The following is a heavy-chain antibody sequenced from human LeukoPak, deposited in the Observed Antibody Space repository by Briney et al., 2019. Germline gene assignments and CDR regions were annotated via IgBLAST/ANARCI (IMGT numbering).Heavy chain of an antibody. CDR3: ATGIVDGSRYYTWLDP. J-gene: IGHJ5*02. D-gene: IGHD2-15*01. V-gene: IGHV4-39*07. Sequence: SETLSLTCTVSGGSISSSSYYWGWIRQPPGKGLEWSGSIYYSGSTYYNPSLKSRVTISVDTSKNQFSLTLTSVPAADTAVYYCATGIVDGSRYYTWLDPWRQGTLVTVPS. CDR1: GGSISSSSYY. CDR2: IYYSGST.